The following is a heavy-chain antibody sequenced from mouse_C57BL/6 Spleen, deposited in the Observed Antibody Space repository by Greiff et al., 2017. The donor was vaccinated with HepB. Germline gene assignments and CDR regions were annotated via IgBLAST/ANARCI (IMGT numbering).Heavy chain of an antibody. Sequence: DVHLVESGAELVKPGASVKLSCTASGFNIKDYYMHWVKQRTEQGLEWIGRIDPEDGETKYAPKFQGKATITADTSSNTAYLQLSSLTSEDTAVYYCALDGYSVSYYFDYWGQGTTLTVSS. V-gene: IGHV14-2*01. J-gene: IGHJ2*01. CDR2: IDPEDGET. CDR1: GFNIKDYY. CDR3: ALDGYSVSYYFDY. D-gene: IGHD2-3*01.